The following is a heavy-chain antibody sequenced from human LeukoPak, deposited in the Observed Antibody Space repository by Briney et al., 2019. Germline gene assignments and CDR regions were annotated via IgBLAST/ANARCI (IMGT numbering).Heavy chain of an antibody. Sequence: SDTLSLTCTVSGGSISRHYWRWLRQPPGKGLEWVGYIYYSGSTNYNPSCKSRVTISVDPSKNQFSLQLSSVTAADTAVYYCARVPSGSYSNWFDPWGQGTLVTVSS. CDR2: IYYSGST. V-gene: IGHV4-59*11. D-gene: IGHD1-26*01. J-gene: IGHJ5*02. CDR1: GGSISRHY. CDR3: ARVPSGSYSNWFDP.